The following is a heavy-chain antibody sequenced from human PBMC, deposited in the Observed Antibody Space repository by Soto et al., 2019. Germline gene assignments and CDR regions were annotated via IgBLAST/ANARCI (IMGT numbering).Heavy chain of an antibody. CDR2: ISYDGSNK. D-gene: IGHD3-3*01. Sequence: GGSLRLSCAASGFTFSSYGMHWVRQAPGKGLEWVAVISYDGSNKYYADSVKGRFTISRDNSKNTLYLQMNSLRAEDTAVYYCAKGLTIFGVVIRLGMDVWGQGTTVTVSS. V-gene: IGHV3-30*18. CDR1: GFTFSSYG. CDR3: AKGLTIFGVVIRLGMDV. J-gene: IGHJ6*02.